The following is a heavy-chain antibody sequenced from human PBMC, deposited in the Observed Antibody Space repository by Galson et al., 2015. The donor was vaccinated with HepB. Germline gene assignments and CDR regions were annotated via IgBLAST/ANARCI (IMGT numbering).Heavy chain of an antibody. V-gene: IGHV1-18*04. CDR2: ISAYNGNT. Sequence: VKVSCKAAGYTFRSYGISWVRQAPGQGLEWMGWISAYNGNTNYAQKLQGRVTMTTDTSTSTAYMELRSLRSDDTAVYYCARDYYDSSGYHDAFDIWGQGTMVAVSS. J-gene: IGHJ3*02. CDR3: ARDYYDSSGYHDAFDI. CDR1: GYTFRSYG. D-gene: IGHD3-22*01.